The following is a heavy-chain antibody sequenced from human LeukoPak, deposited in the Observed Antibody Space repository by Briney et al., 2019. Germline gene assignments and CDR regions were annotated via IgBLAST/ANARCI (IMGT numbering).Heavy chain of an antibody. Sequence: PSETLSLTCTVSGGSISSYYWSWIRQPPGKGLEWIGEINHSGSTNYNPSLKSRVTISVDTSKNQFSLKLSSVTAADTAVYYCARKSPPDYSGMDVWGQGTTVTVSS. J-gene: IGHJ6*02. V-gene: IGHV4-34*01. CDR1: GGSISSYY. CDR3: ARKSPPDYSGMDV. CDR2: INHSGST.